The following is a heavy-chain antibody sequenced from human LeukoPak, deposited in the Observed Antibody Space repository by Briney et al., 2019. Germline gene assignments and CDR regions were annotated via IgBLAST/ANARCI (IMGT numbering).Heavy chain of an antibody. D-gene: IGHD2-2*02. V-gene: IGHV1-69*05. CDR3: ARGPCSSTGCYTVQFDY. CDR1: GGTFSSYA. J-gene: IGHJ4*02. Sequence: SVKVSCKASGGTFSSYAISWVRQAPGQGLEWMGGIIPIFGTANYAQKFQGRVTITTDESTSTAYMELSSLRSEDTAVYYCARGPCSSTGCYTVQFDYWGQGTLVTVSS. CDR2: IIPIFGTA.